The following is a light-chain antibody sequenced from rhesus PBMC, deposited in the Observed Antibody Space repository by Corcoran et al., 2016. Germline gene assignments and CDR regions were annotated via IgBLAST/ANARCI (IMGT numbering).Light chain of an antibody. CDR1: QGISSW. CDR3: RQYNNAPWT. CDR2: KAA. Sequence: DIQMTQSPSSLSASVGDRVTITCRASQGISSWLAWYQQKPGKAPKLLIYKAASLQSGVPSRVSGSGSGTEFTLTISSLQPEDFATYYCRQYNNAPWTFGQGTKVEIK. J-gene: IGKJ1*01. V-gene: IGKV1-21*01.